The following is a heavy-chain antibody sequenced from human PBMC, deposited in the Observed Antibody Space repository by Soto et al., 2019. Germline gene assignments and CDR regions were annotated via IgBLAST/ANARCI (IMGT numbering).Heavy chain of an antibody. CDR2: IYHSVST. V-gene: IGHV4-30-2*01. D-gene: IGHD4-17*01. CDR3: GRGDYANAFDI. J-gene: IGHJ3*02. Sequence: QLQLQESGSGLVTPSQTLSLTCAVSGGSISSGGYSWNWIRQPPGKGLEWIGNIYHSVSTYYNASLKSRVTISVDRSKNQFSLKLSSVTAADTAVYYCGRGDYANAFDIWGQGTMVTVSS. CDR1: GGSISSGGYS.